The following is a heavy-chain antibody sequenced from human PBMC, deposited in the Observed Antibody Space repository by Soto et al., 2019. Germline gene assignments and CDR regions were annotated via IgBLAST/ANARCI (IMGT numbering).Heavy chain of an antibody. D-gene: IGHD5-18*01. V-gene: IGHV4-34*01. CDR2: INHSGST. CDR3: ARLRRGYSYGHYYYYGMDV. Sequence: PSETLSLICAVYGGSFSGYYWSWIRQPPGKGLEWIGEINHSGSTNYNPSLKSRVTISVDTSKNQFSLKLSSVTAADTAVYYCARLRRGYSYGHYYYYGMDVWGQGTTVTVSS. J-gene: IGHJ6*02. CDR1: GGSFSGYY.